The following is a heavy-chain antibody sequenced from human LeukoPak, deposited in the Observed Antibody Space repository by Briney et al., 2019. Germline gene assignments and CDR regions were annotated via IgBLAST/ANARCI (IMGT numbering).Heavy chain of an antibody. V-gene: IGHV4-30-4*01. CDR1: GVAITSGDNY. CDR2: IYYSGST. Sequence: SQTLSLTCTVAGVAITSGDNYWTWIRQPPGEGLEWLGYIYYSGSTFYNPSLRSRVTISVDTSKNQFSLKLSSVTAADTAVYYCARHEDYYDSSVNYWGQGTLVTVSS. D-gene: IGHD3-22*01. J-gene: IGHJ4*02. CDR3: ARHEDYYDSSVNY.